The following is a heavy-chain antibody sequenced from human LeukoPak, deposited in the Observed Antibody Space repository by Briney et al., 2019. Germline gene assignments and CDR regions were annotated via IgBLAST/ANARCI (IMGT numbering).Heavy chain of an antibody. CDR2: INHSGST. CDR1: GGSLSDYY. CDR3: AYSSGYQQQ. V-gene: IGHV4-34*01. Sequence: SETLSLTCAVYGGSLSDYYWSWFRQPPGKGLEGIGEINHSGSTDYNPSLKSRVTISVDTSKNQFSLKLSSVTAADTAVYHCAYSSGYQQQWGQGTLVTVSS. D-gene: IGHD3-22*01. J-gene: IGHJ1*01.